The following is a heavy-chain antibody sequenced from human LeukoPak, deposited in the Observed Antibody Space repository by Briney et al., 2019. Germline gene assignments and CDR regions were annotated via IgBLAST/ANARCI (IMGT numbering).Heavy chain of an antibody. J-gene: IGHJ4*02. CDR1: GFTFSSYA. D-gene: IGHD2-21*02. CDR2: ISGSGGKT. Sequence: PGESLRLSCAASGFTFSSYAMSWVRQPPGKGLEWVSSISGSGGKTYYADSVKGRFTISRDKSKNTLYLQMNSLRADDTAVYYCAKLSQIVVVTASHDYWGQGTLVAVSS. V-gene: IGHV3-23*01. CDR3: AKLSQIVVVTASHDY.